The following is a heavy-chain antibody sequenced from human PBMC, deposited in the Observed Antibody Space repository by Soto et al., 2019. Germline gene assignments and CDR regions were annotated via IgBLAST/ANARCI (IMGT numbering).Heavy chain of an antibody. V-gene: IGHV3-33*01. D-gene: IGHD6-6*01. CDR3: ARDLIAARPYYYYGMDV. J-gene: IGHJ6*02. CDR1: GFTFSSYG. Sequence: QVQLVESGGGVVQPGRSLRLSCAASGFTFSSYGKHWVRQAPGKGLEWVAVIWYDGSNKYYADSVKGRFTISRDNSKNTLYLQMNSLRAEDTAVYYCARDLIAARPYYYYGMDVWGQGTTVTVSS. CDR2: IWYDGSNK.